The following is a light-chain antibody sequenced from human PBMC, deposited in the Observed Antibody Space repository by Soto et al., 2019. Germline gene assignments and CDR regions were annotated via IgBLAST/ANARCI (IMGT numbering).Light chain of an antibody. Sequence: EIVVTQPPATLSVSPGERATLSCRASQSVSSNLAWYQQKPGQXPRXXINGASTRATGIPARFSVSGSGTELSINISSLQSEDFEVYYGQQYSDWPPTFGQGTKVDI. V-gene: IGKV3-15*01. CDR1: QSVSSN. J-gene: IGKJ1*01. CDR3: QQYSDWPPT. CDR2: GAS.